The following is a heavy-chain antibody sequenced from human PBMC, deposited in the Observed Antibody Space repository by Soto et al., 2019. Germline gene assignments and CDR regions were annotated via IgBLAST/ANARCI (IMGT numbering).Heavy chain of an antibody. J-gene: IGHJ6*02. Sequence: QVQLVESGGGVVQPGRSLRLSCAASGFTFSSYGMHWVRQAPGKGLEWVAVISYDGSNKYYADSVKGRFTISRDNSKNTLYLQMNSLRAEDTAVYYCAKDLGERLRREDEGMDVWGQGTTVTVSS. CDR2: ISYDGSNK. D-gene: IGHD1-1*01. CDR3: AKDLGERLRREDEGMDV. V-gene: IGHV3-30*18. CDR1: GFTFSSYG.